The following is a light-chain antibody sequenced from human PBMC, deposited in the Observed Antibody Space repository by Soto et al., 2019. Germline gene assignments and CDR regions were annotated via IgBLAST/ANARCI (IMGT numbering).Light chain of an antibody. CDR3: QQSIGT. CDR2: EAS. CDR1: QSISNW. Sequence: DIQMTQSPSTLSASAGDRVTITCRASQSISNWLAWFQQKPGKAPKLLISEASTLESWVPSRFSGSGSGTEFTLTITTLQPDDFATYYCQQSIGTFGQGTKLEIK. J-gene: IGKJ2*01. V-gene: IGKV1-5*01.